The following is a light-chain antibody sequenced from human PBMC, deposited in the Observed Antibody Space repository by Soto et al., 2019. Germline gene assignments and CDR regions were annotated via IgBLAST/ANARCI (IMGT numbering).Light chain of an antibody. CDR3: QERTGWPPWT. Sequence: EIVLTQSPATLSLSPGGRATLSCRASQSVSLSLAWYQQKPGQAPRLLIYDASKRASGSPARFSGSGSGTDFTLTISSLEPEDFAVYYCQERTGWPPWTFGQGTKV. V-gene: IGKV3-11*01. CDR2: DAS. J-gene: IGKJ1*01. CDR1: QSVSLS.